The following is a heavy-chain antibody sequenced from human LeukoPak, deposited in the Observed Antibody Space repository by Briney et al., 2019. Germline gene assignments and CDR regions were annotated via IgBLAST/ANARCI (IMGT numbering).Heavy chain of an antibody. Sequence: ASVKVSCKASGYTFTSYEINWVRQATGQGPEWVGWINPNSGNRGSAQKFQGRVTMTRDTSINTAYMELNSLTSEDTAVYYCARHSVSTFAHWGQGTPVTVSS. CDR3: ARHSVSTFAH. D-gene: IGHD5/OR15-5a*01. J-gene: IGHJ4*02. V-gene: IGHV1-8*01. CDR2: INPNSGNR. CDR1: GYTFTSYE.